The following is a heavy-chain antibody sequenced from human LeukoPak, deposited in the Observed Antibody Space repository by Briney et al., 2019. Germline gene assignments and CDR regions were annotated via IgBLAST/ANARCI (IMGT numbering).Heavy chain of an antibody. D-gene: IGHD4-17*01. CDR2: IKQDGSEK. J-gene: IGHJ4*02. CDR3: ARDPLHDYAADLDY. V-gene: IGHV3-7*01. CDR1: GFTFSSYW. Sequence: GGSLRLSCAASGFTFSSYWMSWVRQAPGKGLEWVASIKQDGSEKYCVDSVKGRFTISRDNAKNSLYLQMNSLRAEDAAVYYCARDPLHDYAADLDYWGQGTPVTVSS.